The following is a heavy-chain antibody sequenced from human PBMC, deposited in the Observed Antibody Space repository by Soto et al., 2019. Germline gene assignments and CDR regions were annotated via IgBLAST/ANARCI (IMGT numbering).Heavy chain of an antibody. CDR2: IGTLSDT. CDR3: ARGRSFSYDSTPPPMFDP. V-gene: IGHV3-13*01. D-gene: IGHD3-10*01. CDR1: GFAFSTFD. J-gene: IGHJ5*02. Sequence: GGSLRLSCAGSGFAFSTFDIHWVRQAPGKGLEWVSGIGTLSDTFYAASVQGRFTISRQNAKNSVYLQMNSLRAGDAAFYYCARGRSFSYDSTPPPMFDPWGQGTLVTVS.